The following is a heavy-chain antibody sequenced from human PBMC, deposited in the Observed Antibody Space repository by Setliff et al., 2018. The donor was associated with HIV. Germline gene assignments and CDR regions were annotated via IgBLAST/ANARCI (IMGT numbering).Heavy chain of an antibody. V-gene: IGHV4-4*07. CDR1: GDSFSIHY. CDR3: AKDRGYYFDL. CDR2: IYSGGAT. Sequence: SETLSLTCSVSGDSFSIHYWNWIRQPAGKGLEWIGRIYSGGATSYNPSLRSRVTMSVDTSKNQLSLTLDSMTAADTAVYYCAKDRGYYFDLWGRGILVTVSS. D-gene: IGHD3-10*01. J-gene: IGHJ2*01.